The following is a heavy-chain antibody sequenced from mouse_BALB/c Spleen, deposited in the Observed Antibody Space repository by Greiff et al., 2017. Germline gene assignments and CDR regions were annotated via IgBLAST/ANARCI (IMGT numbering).Heavy chain of an antibody. CDR3: ARGWDRFAY. V-gene: IGHV4-1*02. CDR2: INPDSSTI. CDR1: GFDFSRYW. Sequence: EVKLLESGGGLVQPGGSLKLSCAASGFDFSRYWMSWVRQAPGKGLEWIGEINPDSSTINYTQSLKDKFIISRDNAKNTLYLQMSKVRSEDTALYYCARGWDRFAYWGQGTLVTVSA. J-gene: IGHJ3*01. D-gene: IGHD4-1*01.